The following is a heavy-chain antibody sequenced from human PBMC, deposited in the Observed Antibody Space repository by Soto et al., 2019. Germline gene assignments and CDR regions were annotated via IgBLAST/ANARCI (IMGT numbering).Heavy chain of an antibody. CDR1: GFTFSGSW. Sequence: EVQLVESGGGLVQPGGSLRLSCAASGFTFSGSWMHWVRPAPGKGLVWVSRINGDGSGTSYADFVKGRFTISRDDAKNTLFLQMNGLRAEDTAVYYCARVIFGSGTANDYWGQGTLVTVSS. CDR2: INGDGSGT. J-gene: IGHJ4*02. D-gene: IGHD3-10*01. CDR3: ARVIFGSGTANDY. V-gene: IGHV3-74*01.